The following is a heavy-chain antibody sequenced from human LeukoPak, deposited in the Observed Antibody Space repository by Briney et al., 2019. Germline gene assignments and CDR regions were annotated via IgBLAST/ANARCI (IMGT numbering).Heavy chain of an antibody. J-gene: IGHJ4*02. CDR1: GFTFGDYA. CDR2: IRSKAYGGTT. D-gene: IGHD3-22*01. Sequence: GGSLRLSCTASGFTFGDYAMSWFRQAPGKGLEWVGFIRSKAYGGTTEYAASVKGRFTISRDDSKSIAYLQMNSLKTEDTAVYYCTREAGSSGYYFGDYWGQGTLVTVPS. CDR3: TREAGSSGYYFGDY. V-gene: IGHV3-49*03.